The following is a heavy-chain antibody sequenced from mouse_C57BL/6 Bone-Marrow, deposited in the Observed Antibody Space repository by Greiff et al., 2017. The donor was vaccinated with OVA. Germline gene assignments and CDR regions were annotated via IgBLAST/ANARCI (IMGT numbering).Heavy chain of an antibody. V-gene: IGHV1-50*01. CDR3: ARPAQATSYFDD. J-gene: IGHJ2*01. CDR2: IAPSDSYT. D-gene: IGHD3-2*02. CDR1: GYTFTSYW. Sequence: VQLQQPGAELVKPGASVKLSCKASGYTFTSYWMQWVKQRPGQGLEWIGEIAPSDSYTNYNQKFKGKATLTVDTSYSTAYMQLSRLTSEDSAVYYCARPAQATSYFDDWGQGTTLTVSS.